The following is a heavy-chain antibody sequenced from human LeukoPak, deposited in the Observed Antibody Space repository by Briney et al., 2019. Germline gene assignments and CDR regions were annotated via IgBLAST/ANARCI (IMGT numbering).Heavy chain of an antibody. CDR3: ARHVSYYGSGSYHYYYMDV. V-gene: IGHV4-39*01. D-gene: IGHD3-10*01. CDR2: IYYSGST. Sequence: SETLSLTCTVSGGSISSSSYYWGWIRQPPGKGLEWIGSIYYSGSTYYNPSLKSRVTISVDTSKNQFSLKLSSVTAADTAVYYCARHVSYYGSGSYHYYYMDVWGKGTTVTISS. CDR1: GGSISSSSYY. J-gene: IGHJ6*03.